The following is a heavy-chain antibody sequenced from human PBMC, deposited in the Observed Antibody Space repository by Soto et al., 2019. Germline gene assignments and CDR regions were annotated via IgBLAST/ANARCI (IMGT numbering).Heavy chain of an antibody. D-gene: IGHD2-15*01. CDR2: IIPIFGTA. CDR1: GATFSSYA. V-gene: IGHV1-69*06. Sequence: QVQLVQSGAEVKKPGSSVKVSCKASGATFSSYAISWVRQAPGQGLEWMGGIIPIFGTANYAQKFQGRVTITADKSTSTAYMELSSLRSEDTAVYYCARGYCSGGSCYGARYYYGMDVWGQGTTVTVSS. J-gene: IGHJ6*02. CDR3: ARGYCSGGSCYGARYYYGMDV.